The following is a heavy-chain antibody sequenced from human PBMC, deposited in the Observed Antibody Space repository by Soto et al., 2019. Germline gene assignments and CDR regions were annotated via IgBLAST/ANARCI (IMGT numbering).Heavy chain of an antibody. CDR2: INAGNGNT. CDR3: ARETSNQTYYFDY. D-gene: IGHD2-2*01. CDR1: GYTFTSYA. V-gene: IGHV1-3*01. Sequence: QVQLVQSGAEVKKPGASVKVSCKASGYTFTSYAMHWVRQAPGQRLEWMGWINAGNGNTKYSQKFQGRVTITRDTSASTAYMELSSLRSEDTAVLYCARETSNQTYYFDYWGQGTLVTVSS. J-gene: IGHJ4*02.